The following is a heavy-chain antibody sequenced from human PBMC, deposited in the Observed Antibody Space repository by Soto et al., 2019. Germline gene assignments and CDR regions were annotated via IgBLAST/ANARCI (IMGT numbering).Heavy chain of an antibody. CDR1: GYTFTSYG. Sequence: QVQLVQSGAEVKKPGASVKVSCKASGYTFTSYGISWVRQASVQGLEGMGWISAYNGNTNYAQKVQVRVTMTPDTSTSTAYMELRSLRSDDTAVYYCAGVGASDYGDYDSGSLNYWGQGTLVTVS. V-gene: IGHV1-18*01. CDR2: ISAYNGNT. J-gene: IGHJ4*02. D-gene: IGHD4-17*01. CDR3: AGVGASDYGDYDSGSLNY.